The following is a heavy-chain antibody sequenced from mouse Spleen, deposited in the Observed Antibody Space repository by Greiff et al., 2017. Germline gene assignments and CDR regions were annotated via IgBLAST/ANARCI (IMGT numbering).Heavy chain of an antibody. CDR1: GYTFTDYE. D-gene: IGHD2-14*01. CDR2: IDPETGGT. J-gene: IGHJ3*01. CDR3: TDRYSAWFAY. Sequence: VQLQQSGAELVRPGASVTLSCKASGYTFTDYEMHWVKQTPVHGLEWIGAIDPETGGTAYNQKFKGKAILTADKSSSTAYMELRSLTSEDSAVYDCTDRYSAWFAYGGQGTRVTVSA. V-gene: IGHV1-15*01.